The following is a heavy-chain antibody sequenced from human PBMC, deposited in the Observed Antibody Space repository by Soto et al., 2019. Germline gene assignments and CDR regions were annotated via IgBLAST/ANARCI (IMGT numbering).Heavy chain of an antibody. Sequence: QVQLQESGPGLVKPSQTLSLTCTVSGGSISSGGYYWTWIRQHPGKGLEWIGYNYYSGITYYNPSLKSRVTISLDTSKNLFSLKLSSVTAADTAVYYCARGSSIAGLYYGMDVWGQGPTVTVSS. J-gene: IGHJ6*02. CDR3: ARGSSIAGLYYGMDV. D-gene: IGHD6-6*01. CDR1: GGSISSGGYY. V-gene: IGHV4-31*03. CDR2: NYYSGIT.